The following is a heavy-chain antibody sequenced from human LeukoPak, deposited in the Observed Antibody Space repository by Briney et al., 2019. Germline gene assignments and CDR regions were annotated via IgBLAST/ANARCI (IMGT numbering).Heavy chain of an antibody. J-gene: IGHJ4*02. D-gene: IGHD3-9*01. CDR3: ARGPRNYDILTGYYGPRRDQTRFDY. CDR2: INHSGST. Sequence: PSETLSLTCAVYGGSFSGYYWSWIRQPPGEGLEWIGEINHSGSTNYNPSLKSRVTISVDTSKNQFSLKLSSVTAADTAVYYCARGPRNYDILTGYYGPRRDQTRFDYWGQGTLVTVSS. V-gene: IGHV4-34*01. CDR1: GGSFSGYY.